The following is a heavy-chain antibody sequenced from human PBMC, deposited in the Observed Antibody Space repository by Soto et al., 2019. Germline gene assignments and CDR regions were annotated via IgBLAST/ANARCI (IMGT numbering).Heavy chain of an antibody. CDR3: ARGVVITRYDY. CDR2: ISSSSSYI. J-gene: IGHJ4*02. CDR1: GFTFSSYS. Sequence: KRWGSLRLSCAASGFTFSSYSINFFRQSPGKGLEWVSSISSSSSYIYYADSVKGRFTISRDNAKNSLYLQMNSLRAEDTAVYYCARGVVITRYDYWGQGTLVTVSS. D-gene: IGHD3-10*01. V-gene: IGHV3-21*01.